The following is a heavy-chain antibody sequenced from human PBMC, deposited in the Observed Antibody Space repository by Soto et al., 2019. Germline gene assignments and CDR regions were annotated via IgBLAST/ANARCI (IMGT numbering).Heavy chain of an antibody. D-gene: IGHD3-22*01. J-gene: IGHJ4*02. V-gene: IGHV3-9*01. CDR2: ISWNSGSI. CDR3: AKDRNYDSSGYADY. CDR1: GFTFSSSA. Sequence: GGSLRLSCAASGFTFSSSAMHWVRQAPGKGLEWVSGISWNSGSIGYADSVKGRFTISRDNAKNSLFLQMNSLRTEDTALYYCAKDRNYDSSGYADYWGQGTLVTVSS.